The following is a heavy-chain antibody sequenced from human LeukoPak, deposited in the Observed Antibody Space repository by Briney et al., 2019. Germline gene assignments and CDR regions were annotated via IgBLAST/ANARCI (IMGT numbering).Heavy chain of an antibody. CDR1: GFIFEDYA. D-gene: IGHD3-10*01. V-gene: IGHV3-9*01. CDR3: ARGPLWFGELIPYWYFDL. J-gene: IGHJ2*01. CDR2: ITSNSGYV. Sequence: GGSLRLSCTVSGFIFEDYAMHWVRQVPGKGLEWVSSITSNSGYVAYADSVKGRFSISRDNAKNSLYLQMNSLRAEDTAVYYCARGPLWFGELIPYWYFDLWGRGTLVTVSS.